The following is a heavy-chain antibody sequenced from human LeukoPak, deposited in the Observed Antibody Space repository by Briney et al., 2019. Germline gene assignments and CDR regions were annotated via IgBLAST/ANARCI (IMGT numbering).Heavy chain of an antibody. CDR2: INHSGST. J-gene: IGHJ4*02. CDR3: ARGLGIAAAGTFDY. V-gene: IGHV4-34*01. CDR1: GGSFSGYY. D-gene: IGHD6-13*01. Sequence: SETLPLTCAVYGGSFSGYYWSWIRQPPGKGLEWLGEINHSGSTNYNPSLKSRVTISVDTSKNQFSLKLSSVTAADTAVYYCARGLGIAAAGTFDYWGQGTLVTVSS.